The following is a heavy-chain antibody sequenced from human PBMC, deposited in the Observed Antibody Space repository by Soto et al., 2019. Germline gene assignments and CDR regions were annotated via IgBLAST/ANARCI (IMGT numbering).Heavy chain of an antibody. Sequence: GGSLRLSCAASGFTFSSYAMSWVRQAPGKGLEWVSAISGSGGSTYYADSVKGRFTISRDNSKNTLYLQMNSLRAEDTAGYYCAKETGEAFGGDYHYYYYGMDVWGQGTTVTVSS. CDR1: GFTFSSYA. CDR3: AKETGEAFGGDYHYYYYGMDV. V-gene: IGHV3-23*01. CDR2: ISGSGGST. D-gene: IGHD4-17*01. J-gene: IGHJ6*02.